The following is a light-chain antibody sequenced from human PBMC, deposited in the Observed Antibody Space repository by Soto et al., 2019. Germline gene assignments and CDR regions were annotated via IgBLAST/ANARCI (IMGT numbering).Light chain of an antibody. CDR1: QSITSY. CDR3: QQSYTAPWT. CDR2: AAS. V-gene: IGKV1-39*01. J-gene: IGKJ1*01. Sequence: DIPMTQSPSSLSASVGDRVTITCRASQSITSYLNWYQQKPGKAPQLPIYAASILQSGVPSRFVGSGFATDMSLTISTLQTEDFETYFCQQSYTAPWTFGQGTKVEVK.